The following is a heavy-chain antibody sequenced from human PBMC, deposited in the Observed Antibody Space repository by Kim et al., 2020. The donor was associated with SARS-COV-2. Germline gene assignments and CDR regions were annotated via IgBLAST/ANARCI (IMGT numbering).Heavy chain of an antibody. CDR2: IYSGGTT. CDR1: GITVTTNY. D-gene: IGHD6-13*01. CDR3: AREPYSSTWLDY. Sequence: GGSLRLSCVVSGITVTTNYMNWVRQAPGKGLEWVSTIYSGGTTYYADSVKGRFTISIDTSKNTLYLQMNSLRAEDTAVYYCAREPYSSTWLDYWGPGTLVTVSS. J-gene: IGHJ4*02. V-gene: IGHV3-66*01.